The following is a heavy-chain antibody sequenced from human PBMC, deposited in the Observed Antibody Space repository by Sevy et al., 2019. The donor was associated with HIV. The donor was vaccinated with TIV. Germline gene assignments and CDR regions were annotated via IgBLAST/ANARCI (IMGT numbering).Heavy chain of an antibody. CDR3: AKINTLYADYRDY. D-gene: IGHD4-17*01. J-gene: IGHJ4*02. CDR1: GFRLNSFGSYG. V-gene: IGHV3-23*01. CDR2: ISAGDSSGSGHMT. Sequence: GGSLRLSCAASGFRLNSFGSYGFSWVRQAPGKGLEWVAGISAGDSSGSGHMTYYADSVKGRFVISRDNSGDTLYLQMRSLRGEDTAVYYCAKINTLYADYRDYWGQGTQVTVSS.